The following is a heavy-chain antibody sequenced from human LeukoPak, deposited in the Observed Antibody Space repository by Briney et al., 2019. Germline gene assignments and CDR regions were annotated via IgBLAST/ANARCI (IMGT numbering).Heavy chain of an antibody. V-gene: IGHV1-8*01. CDR1: GYTFTSYD. Sequence: ASVKVSCKASGYTFTSYDINWVRQATGQGHEWMGWMNPNSGNTGYAQKFQGRVTMTRNTSISTAYMELSSLRSEDTAVYYCARSRVVSSFRIVGATNVNWFDPWGQGTLVTVSS. J-gene: IGHJ5*02. CDR3: ARSRVVSSFRIVGATNVNWFDP. D-gene: IGHD1-26*01. CDR2: MNPNSGNT.